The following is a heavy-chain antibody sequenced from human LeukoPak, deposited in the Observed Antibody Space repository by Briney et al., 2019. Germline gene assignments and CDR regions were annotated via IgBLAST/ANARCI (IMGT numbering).Heavy chain of an antibody. V-gene: IGHV4-39*07. CDR2: IYYSGST. D-gene: IGHD3-10*01. CDR3: ARVAHGSGSYYKASVFDY. Sequence: PSETLSLTCTVSGGSISSSSYYWGWIRQPPGKGLEWIGNIYYSGSTYYNPSLKSRVTISVDTSKNQFSLKLSSVTAADTAVYYCARVAHGSGSYYKASVFDYWGQGTLVTVSS. J-gene: IGHJ4*02. CDR1: GGSISSSSYY.